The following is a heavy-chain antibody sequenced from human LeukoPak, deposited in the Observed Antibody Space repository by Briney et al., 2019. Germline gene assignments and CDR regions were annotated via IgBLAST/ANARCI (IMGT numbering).Heavy chain of an antibody. Sequence: GRSLRLSCAASGFTFSSYGMHWVRQAPGKGLEWVAVISYDGSNKYYADSVKGRFTISRDNSKNTLYLQMNGLRAEDTAVYYCAKARYYYGSGRSYYFDYWGQGTLVTVSS. D-gene: IGHD3-10*01. V-gene: IGHV3-30*18. J-gene: IGHJ4*02. CDR3: AKARYYYGSGRSYYFDY. CDR2: ISYDGSNK. CDR1: GFTFSSYG.